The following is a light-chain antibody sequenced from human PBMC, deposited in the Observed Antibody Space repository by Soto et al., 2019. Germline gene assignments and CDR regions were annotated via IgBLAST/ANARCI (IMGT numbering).Light chain of an antibody. Sequence: SYELTQPPSVSVSPGQTASITCSGDKLGDKYACWYQQKPGQSPVLVIYQDSKRPSGIPERFSGSNSGNTATLTISGTQAMDEADYYCQAWDSSLVVFGGGTKLPS. J-gene: IGLJ2*01. CDR1: KLGDKY. V-gene: IGLV3-1*01. CDR3: QAWDSSLVV. CDR2: QDS.